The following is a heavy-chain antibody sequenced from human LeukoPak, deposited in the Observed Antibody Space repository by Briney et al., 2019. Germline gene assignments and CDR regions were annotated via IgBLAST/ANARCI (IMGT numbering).Heavy chain of an antibody. J-gene: IGHJ4*02. Sequence: GGTLRLSCAASGFTFSSYGMNWVRQAPGKGLEWVSYISSSGSTIYYADSVKGRFTISRDNAKNSLYLQMNSLRAEDTAVYYCARVSGGKAAELDYWGQGTLVTVSS. CDR1: GFTFSSYG. CDR3: ARVSGGKAAELDY. D-gene: IGHD6-13*01. CDR2: ISSSGSTI. V-gene: IGHV3-48*04.